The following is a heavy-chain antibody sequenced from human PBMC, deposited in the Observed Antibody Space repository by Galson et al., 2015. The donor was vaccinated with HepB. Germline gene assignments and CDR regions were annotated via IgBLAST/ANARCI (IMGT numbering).Heavy chain of an antibody. CDR2: ISGSGGST. Sequence: SLRLSCAASGFTFSSYAMSWVRQAPGKGLEWVSAISGSGGSTYYADSVKGRFTISRDNSKNTLYLQMNSLRAEDTAVYYCAKHYYYDSSGYYDYWGQGTLVTVSS. CDR1: GFTFSSYA. J-gene: IGHJ4*02. V-gene: IGHV3-23*01. D-gene: IGHD3-22*01. CDR3: AKHYYYDSSGYYDY.